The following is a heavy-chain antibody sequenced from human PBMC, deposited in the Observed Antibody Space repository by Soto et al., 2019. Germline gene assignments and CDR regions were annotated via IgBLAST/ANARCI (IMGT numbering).Heavy chain of an antibody. CDR1: GFTFSDYY. CDR2: ISSISSYT. V-gene: IGHV3-11*03. Sequence: TGGSLRLSCAASGFTFSDYYMSWIRQAPGKGLEWVSYISSISSYTNYADSVKGRFTISRDNAKNSLYLQMNSLRAEDTAVYYCATDSSGWSTFDYWGQGTLVTVSS. J-gene: IGHJ4*02. D-gene: IGHD6-19*01. CDR3: ATDSSGWSTFDY.